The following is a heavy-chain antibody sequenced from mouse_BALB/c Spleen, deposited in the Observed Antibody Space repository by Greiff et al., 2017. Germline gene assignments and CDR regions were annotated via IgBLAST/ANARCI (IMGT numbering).Heavy chain of an antibody. CDR1: GYSITSDYA. Sequence: EVQLQQSGPGLVKPSQSLSLTCTVTGYSITSDYAWNWIRQFPGNKLEWMGYISYSGSTSYNPSLKSRISITRDTSKNQFFLQLNSVTTEDTATYYCARIYDWYFDVWGAGTTVTVSS. J-gene: IGHJ1*01. CDR2: ISYSGST. CDR3: ARIYDWYFDV. D-gene: IGHD1-1*01. V-gene: IGHV3-2*02.